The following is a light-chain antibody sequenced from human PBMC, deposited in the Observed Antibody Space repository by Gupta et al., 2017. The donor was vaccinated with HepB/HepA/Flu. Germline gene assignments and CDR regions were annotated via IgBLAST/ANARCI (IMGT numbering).Light chain of an antibody. CDR3: FSYAGSDNYV. CDR2: DVS. CDR1: SSDVGGYNY. J-gene: IGLJ1*01. V-gene: IGLV2-11*01. Sequence: QSALTQPRSVSGSPGQSVTISCTGTSSDVGGYNYVSWYQQHPGKAPKLMIYDVSKRPSGVPDRFFGSKSGNTASLTISGLQDDDEADYYCFSYAGSDNYVFGPGTKVTVL.